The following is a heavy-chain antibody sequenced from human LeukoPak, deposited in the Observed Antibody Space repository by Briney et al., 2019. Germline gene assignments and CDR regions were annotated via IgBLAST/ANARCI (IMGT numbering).Heavy chain of an antibody. V-gene: IGHV3-7*01. D-gene: IGHD1-26*01. J-gene: IGHJ4*02. Sequence: GGSLRLSCVASGFTFSNNWMSWVRQAPGKGLEWVANIKRDRSEKYYVDSVKGRFTISRDNTKNSLYLQMNSLRADDTAIYYCARDDFSGSYCDWGQGTLVTVSS. CDR1: GFTFSNNW. CDR2: IKRDRSEK. CDR3: ARDDFSGSYCD.